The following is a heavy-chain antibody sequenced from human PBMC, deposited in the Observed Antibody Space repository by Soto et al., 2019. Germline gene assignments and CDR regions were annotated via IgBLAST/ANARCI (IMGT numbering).Heavy chain of an antibody. Sequence: PGESLKISCKGSGYNLTNYWIGWVRQMPGKGLEWMGVIYPGDSNTRYSPSFEGQVTISAAKSISTAYLQWSSLKASDTAMYYCARRATSSMAVMGVWGQGTTVTLSS. V-gene: IGHV5-51*01. CDR2: IYPGDSNT. CDR3: ARRATSSMAVMGV. J-gene: IGHJ6*02. D-gene: IGHD6-6*01. CDR1: GYNLTNYW.